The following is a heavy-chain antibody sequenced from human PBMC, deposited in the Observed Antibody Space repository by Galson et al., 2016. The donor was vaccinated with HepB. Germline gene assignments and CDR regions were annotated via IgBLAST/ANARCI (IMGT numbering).Heavy chain of an antibody. CDR2: IGGDGGSR. CDR3: ARAQRSLYWYFDV. CDR1: GFSFSHHA. Sequence: SLRLSCAASGFSFSHHAMGWVRQAPGKGLEWVSSIGGDGGSRYYADSVNGRFTISRDSSENTLYLQMSSLRAEDTASYYCARAQRSLYWYFDVWGRGTLVTVSS. D-gene: IGHD5-24*01. J-gene: IGHJ2*01. V-gene: IGHV3-23*01.